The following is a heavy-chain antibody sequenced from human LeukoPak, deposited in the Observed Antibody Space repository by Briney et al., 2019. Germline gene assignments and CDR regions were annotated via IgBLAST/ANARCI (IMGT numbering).Heavy chain of an antibody. J-gene: IGHJ6*02. CDR2: INHSGST. Sequence: SETLSLTCAVYGGSFSGYYWSWIRQPPGKGLEWIGEINHSGSTNYNPSLKSRVTISVDTSKNQFSLKLSSVTAADTAVYYCACVVDYLFSLYGMDVWGQGTTVTVSS. D-gene: IGHD4-11*01. CDR3: ACVVDYLFSLYGMDV. CDR1: GGSFSGYY. V-gene: IGHV4-34*01.